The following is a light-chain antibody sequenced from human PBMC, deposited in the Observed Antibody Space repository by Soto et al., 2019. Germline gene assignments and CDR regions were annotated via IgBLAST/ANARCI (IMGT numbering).Light chain of an antibody. V-gene: IGLV2-14*01. CDR2: DVN. CDR3: NSYTSSITSYV. Sequence: QSVLTQPASVSRSPGQSITISCTENSSDVGAYNFVSWYQQHPGKAPKLMIYDVNNRPSGVSDRFSGSKSGNTASLTISGLRAEDEADYYCNSYTSSITSYVFGTGTRSPS. J-gene: IGLJ1*01. CDR1: SSDVGAYNF.